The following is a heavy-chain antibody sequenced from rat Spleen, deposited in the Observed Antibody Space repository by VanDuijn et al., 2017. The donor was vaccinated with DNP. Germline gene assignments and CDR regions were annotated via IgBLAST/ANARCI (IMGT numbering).Heavy chain of an antibody. CDR2: IRYDGYST. J-gene: IGHJ3*01. Sequence: EVQLVASGGGFVQPGRSLKLSCAASGFTFRDYYMAWVRQTPTKGLEWVAYIRYDGYSTYFGDSVKGRFTISRDNAKSTLYLQVNSLRSEDTATYYCVRPARGWFAYWGQGTLVTVSA. CDR1: GFTFRDYY. CDR3: VRPARGWFAY. V-gene: IGHV5-22*01.